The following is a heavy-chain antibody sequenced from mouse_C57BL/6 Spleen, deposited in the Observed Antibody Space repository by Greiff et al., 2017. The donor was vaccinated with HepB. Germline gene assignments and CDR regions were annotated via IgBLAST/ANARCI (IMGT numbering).Heavy chain of an antibody. D-gene: IGHD1-1*01. CDR2: IYPGDGDT. V-gene: IGHV1-82*01. J-gene: IGHJ4*01. Sequence: QVQLKESGPELVKPGASVKISCKASGYAFSSSWMNWVKQRPGKGLEWIGRIYPGDGDTNYNGKFKGKATLTADKSSSTAYMQLSSLTSEDSAVYFCARGILGGSSSYYAMDYWGQGTSVTVSS. CDR1: GYAFSSSW. CDR3: ARGILGGSSSYYAMDY.